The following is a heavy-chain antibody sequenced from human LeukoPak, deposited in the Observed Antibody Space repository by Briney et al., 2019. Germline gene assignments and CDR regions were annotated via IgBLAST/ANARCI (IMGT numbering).Heavy chain of an antibody. CDR3: ARGYTSSSEPFDY. J-gene: IGHJ4*02. V-gene: IGHV4-59*01. CDR2: IYYSGST. D-gene: IGHD6-6*01. CDR1: GGSFSGYY. Sequence: SETLSLTCAVYGGSFSGYYWSWIRQPPGKGLEWIGYIYYSGSTNYNPSLKSRVTISVDKSKNQFSLKLASVTAADTAVYYCARGYTSSSEPFDYWGQGTLVTVSS.